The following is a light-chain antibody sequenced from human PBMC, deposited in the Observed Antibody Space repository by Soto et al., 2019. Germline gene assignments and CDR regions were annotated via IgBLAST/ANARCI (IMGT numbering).Light chain of an antibody. CDR2: GVN. CDR3: SSYTTSSALQV. CDR1: ISDFVLYNY. V-gene: IGLV2-14*01. Sequence: QSALTQPASVSGSPGQSITISCSGTISDFVLYNYVSWYQQHPGKAPKLMIYGVNNRPSGVPNRFSGSKSGNTASLTISGLQADDEADYYCSSYTTSSALQVFGTGTKVTVL. J-gene: IGLJ1*01.